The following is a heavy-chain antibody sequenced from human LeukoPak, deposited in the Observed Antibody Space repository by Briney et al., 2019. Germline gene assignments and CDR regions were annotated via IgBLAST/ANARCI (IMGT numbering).Heavy chain of an antibody. Sequence: GASVKDSCKASGYTFTSYDINWVRQATGLGPEWMGWMNPNSGNTGYAQKFQGRVTMTRNTSISTAYLELSSLTSEDTAVYYCARGPNKYDGGNSGSDWFDPWGQGSLVTVSS. V-gene: IGHV1-8*01. CDR3: ARGPNKYDGGNSGSDWFDP. CDR2: MNPNSGNT. J-gene: IGHJ5*02. D-gene: IGHD4-23*01. CDR1: GYTFTSYD.